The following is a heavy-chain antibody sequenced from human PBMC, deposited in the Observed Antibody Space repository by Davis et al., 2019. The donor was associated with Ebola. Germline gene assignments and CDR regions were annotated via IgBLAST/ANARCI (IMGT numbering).Heavy chain of an antibody. CDR3: ARRDYGDYGAF. CDR2: ISAFSGNT. CDR1: GYTFTSYG. J-gene: IGHJ4*02. D-gene: IGHD4-17*01. Sequence: AASVTVSCKASGYTFTSYGISWVRQAPGQGPEWMGWISAFSGNTNYAQKLQGRVTMTTDTSTSTAYTELRSLRSDDTAVYYCARRDYGDYGAFWGQGTLVTVSS. V-gene: IGHV1-18*01.